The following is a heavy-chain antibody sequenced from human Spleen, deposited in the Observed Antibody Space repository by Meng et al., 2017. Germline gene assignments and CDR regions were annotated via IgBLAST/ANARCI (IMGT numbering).Heavy chain of an antibody. D-gene: IGHD3-10*01. CDR3: ARPSGDY. J-gene: IGHJ4*02. CDR1: GYSFTNYW. CDR2: IHPRDSDT. V-gene: IGHV5-51*01. Sequence: GESLKISCKGSGYSFTNYWIGWVRQMPGKGLEWMGIIHPRDSDTGYSPSFRGQVTISVDRSINTAYLQWSSLKASDTAVYYCARPSGDYWGQGTLVTVSS.